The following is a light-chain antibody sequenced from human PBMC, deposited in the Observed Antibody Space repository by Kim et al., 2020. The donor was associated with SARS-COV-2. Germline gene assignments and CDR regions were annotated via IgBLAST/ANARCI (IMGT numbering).Light chain of an antibody. CDR1: KLGDRN. J-gene: IGLJ3*02. Sequence: SVSPGQTASITCSGDKLGDRNVFWYQQRPGQSPMLVMYQDSKRPSGIPYRLSGSKSGNTATLTISGTQAMDEADYYCQAWDNSIWVFGGGTKLTVL. V-gene: IGLV3-1*01. CDR2: QDS. CDR3: QAWDNSIWV.